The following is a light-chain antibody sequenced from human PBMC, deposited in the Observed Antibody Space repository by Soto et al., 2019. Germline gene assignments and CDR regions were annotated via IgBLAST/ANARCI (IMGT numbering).Light chain of an antibody. CDR3: QQRRNFMYT. V-gene: IGKV3-11*01. J-gene: IGKJ2*01. Sequence: EIVLTQSPATLSLSPGERVTLSCRASQSVSTYLAWYQQQPGQAPRLLIYDASNRATGIPARFSGSGSGTDFTLTISSLEPEDFAVYYCQQRRNFMYTFGQGTKLEIK. CDR1: QSVSTY. CDR2: DAS.